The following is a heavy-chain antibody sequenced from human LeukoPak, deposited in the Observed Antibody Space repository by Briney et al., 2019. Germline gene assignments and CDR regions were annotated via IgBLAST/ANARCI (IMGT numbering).Heavy chain of an antibody. CDR2: IKSKTDGGTT. CDR3: TRVQDAGVRPQRYDFWSGYPVGGDFDL. CDR1: GFTFSNAW. D-gene: IGHD3-3*01. J-gene: IGHJ2*01. Sequence: PGGSLRLSCAASGFTFSNAWMSWVRQAPGKGLEWVGRIKSKTDGGTTDYAAPVKGRFTISRDDSKNTLYLQMNSLKTEDTAVYYCTRVQDAGVRPQRYDFWSGYPVGGDFDLWGRGTLVTVSS. V-gene: IGHV3-15*01.